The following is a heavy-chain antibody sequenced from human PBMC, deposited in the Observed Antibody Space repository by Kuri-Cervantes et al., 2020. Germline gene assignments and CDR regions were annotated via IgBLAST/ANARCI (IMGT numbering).Heavy chain of an antibody. V-gene: IGHV3-33*01. Sequence: GESLKISCAASGFTFSSYGMHWVRQAPGKGLEWVAVIWYDGSNKYYADSVKGRFTISRDNAKNSLYLQMNSLRAEDTAVYYYARGDDAFDIWGQGTMVTVSS. CDR3: ARGDDAFDI. J-gene: IGHJ3*02. CDR2: IWYDGSNK. CDR1: GFTFSSYG.